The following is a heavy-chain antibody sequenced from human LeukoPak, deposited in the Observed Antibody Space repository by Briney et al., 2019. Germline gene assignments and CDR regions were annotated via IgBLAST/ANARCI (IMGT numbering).Heavy chain of an antibody. J-gene: IGHJ5*02. V-gene: IGHV1-18*01. Sequence: ASVKVSCKVSGYTLTELSMHWVRQAPGQGLEWMGWISAYNGNTNYAQKLQGRVTMTTDTSTSTAYMELRSLRSDDTAVYYCARLPDLVVPAAMPGNWFDPWGQGTLVTVSS. CDR2: ISAYNGNT. D-gene: IGHD2-2*01. CDR3: ARLPDLVVPAAMPGNWFDP. CDR1: GYTLTELS.